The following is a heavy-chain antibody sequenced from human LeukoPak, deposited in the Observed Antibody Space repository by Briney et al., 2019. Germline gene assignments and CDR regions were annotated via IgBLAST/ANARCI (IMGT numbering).Heavy chain of an antibody. CDR2: MNPNSGNT. CDR3: ARAATYSSSWYGAYNWFDP. D-gene: IGHD6-13*01. J-gene: IGHJ5*02. Sequence: ASVKVSCKASGYTFTSYDINWVRQATGQGLEWMGWMNPNSGNTGYAQKFQGRVTITRNTSISTAYMELSSLRSEDTAVYYCARAATYSSSWYGAYNWFDPWGQGTLVTVSS. V-gene: IGHV1-8*03. CDR1: GYTFTSYD.